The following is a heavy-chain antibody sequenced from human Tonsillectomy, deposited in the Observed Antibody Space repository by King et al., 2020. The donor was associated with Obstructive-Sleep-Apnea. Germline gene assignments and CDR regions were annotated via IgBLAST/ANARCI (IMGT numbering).Heavy chain of an antibody. CDR3: ARDQIPDYDSSGYYYDALFDY. Sequence: QLQESGPGLVKPSETLSLTCSVSGYSVNSGSYWGWIRQPPGKGLEWIGSIFHSGGTYYNPSLKSPVTISVDTSKNQFSLKLSSVTAADTAIYYCARDQIPDYDSSGYYYDALFDYWGQGTLVTVSS. CDR1: GYSVNSGSY. CDR2: IFHSGGT. J-gene: IGHJ4*02. V-gene: IGHV4-38-2*02. D-gene: IGHD3-22*01.